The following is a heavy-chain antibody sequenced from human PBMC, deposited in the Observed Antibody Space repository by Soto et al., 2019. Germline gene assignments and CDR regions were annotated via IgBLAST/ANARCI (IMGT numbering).Heavy chain of an antibody. CDR2: IYYSGST. D-gene: IGHD3-3*01. CDR1: GDSLRSSGYY. CDR3: ARRTVIILPFYSGLKPHCFAY. Sequence: SETLSLTCAVSGDSLRSSGYYWGWIRQPPGKGLEWIGSIYYSGSTYYNPSLQSRVAISVDTSKNQFSLKLKSVTAADTAIYYCARRTVIILPFYSGLKPHCFAYWGQGAPVTGSS. J-gene: IGHJ4*02. V-gene: IGHV4-39*01.